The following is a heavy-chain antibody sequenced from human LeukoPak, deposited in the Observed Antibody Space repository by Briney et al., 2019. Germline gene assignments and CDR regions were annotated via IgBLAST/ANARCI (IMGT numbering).Heavy chain of an antibody. V-gene: IGHV4-61*08. Sequence: PSETLSLTCTVSGGSISSGGYYWSWIRQPPGKGLEWIGYIYYSGSTNYNPSLKSRVTISVDTSKNQFSLKLSSVTAADTAVYYCARDHGNWNYDGIDYYYYYYMGVWGKGTTVTVSS. D-gene: IGHD1-7*01. CDR2: IYYSGST. CDR1: GGSISSGGYY. CDR3: ARDHGNWNYDGIDYYYYYYMGV. J-gene: IGHJ6*03.